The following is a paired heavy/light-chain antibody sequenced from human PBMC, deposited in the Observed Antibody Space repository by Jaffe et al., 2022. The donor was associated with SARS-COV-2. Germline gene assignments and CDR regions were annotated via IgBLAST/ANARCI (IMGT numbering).Light chain of an antibody. CDR2: GAS. CDR1: QSVSSN. Sequence: EIVMTQSPATLSVSPGERATLSCRASQSVSSNLAWYQQKPGQAPRLLIYGASTRATGIPARFSGSGSGTEFTLTISSLQSEDFAVYWCQQYNNWLRTFGQGTKVEIK. V-gene: IGKV3-15*01. CDR3: QQYNNWLRT. J-gene: IGKJ1*01.
Heavy chain of an antibody. CDR3: ATGPYEILTGHRPGRFDY. Sequence: EVQLVQSGAEVKKPGESLKISCKGSGYSSTTYWIGWVRQMPGKSLEWMGIIYPGDSETKYSPSFQGQVTISADKSISTASLQWSSLKASDTAMYYCATGPYEILTGHRPGRFDYWGQGTLVTVSS. CDR2: IYPGDSET. D-gene: IGHD3-9*01. CDR1: GYSSTTYW. V-gene: IGHV5-51*01. J-gene: IGHJ4*02.